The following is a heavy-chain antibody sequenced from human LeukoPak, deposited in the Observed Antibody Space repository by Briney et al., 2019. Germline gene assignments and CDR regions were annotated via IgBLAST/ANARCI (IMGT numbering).Heavy chain of an antibody. CDR2: ISYIGST. CDR1: GDSSSRYY. V-gene: IGHV4-59*08. D-gene: IGHD3/OR15-3a*01. J-gene: IGHJ4*02. CDR3: ARQTGSGLFILP. Sequence: SETLSLTCTVSGDSSSRYYWSWIRQPPGKGLEWIGYISYIGSTKYNPSLKSQVSISIDTSKNQFSLKLTSVTAADTAVYYCARQTGSGLFILPGGQGTLVTVSS.